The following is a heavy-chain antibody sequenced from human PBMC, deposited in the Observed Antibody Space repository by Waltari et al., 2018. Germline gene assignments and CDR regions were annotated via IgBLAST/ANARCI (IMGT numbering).Heavy chain of an antibody. V-gene: IGHV4-59*01. Sequence: QVQLQESGPGLVKPSETLSLTCTVSGGSISSYDWSWIRQTPGKGMEWIGYIYYSGSTNYNPSLVSRVTISVDTSKNQFSLKLSSVTAADTAVYYCARGDYYYYYYMDVWGKGTTVTISS. J-gene: IGHJ6*03. CDR1: GGSISSYD. CDR2: IYYSGST. CDR3: ARGDYYYYYYMDV.